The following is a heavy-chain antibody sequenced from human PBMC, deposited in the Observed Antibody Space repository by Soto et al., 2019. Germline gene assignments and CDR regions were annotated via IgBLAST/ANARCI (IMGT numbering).Heavy chain of an antibody. D-gene: IGHD3-10*01. CDR3: AQAKWFGDSHWFDP. J-gene: IGHJ5*02. CDR2: ISGSGSST. Sequence: EVQLLESGGGLVQPGGSLRLSCAASGFTFSSYAMSWVRQAPGKGLEWVSSISGSGSSTYYADFVKGRFTISRDNSTNTLDRQMSSLRVEETAVYYCAQAKWFGDSHWFDPWGQGTLVTVS. CDR1: GFTFSSYA. V-gene: IGHV3-23*01.